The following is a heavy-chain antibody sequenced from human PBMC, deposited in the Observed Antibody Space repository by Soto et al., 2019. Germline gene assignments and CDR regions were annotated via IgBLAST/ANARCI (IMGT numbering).Heavy chain of an antibody. CDR3: ERDKDRGQLGGNHSYALDV. Sequence: QVQLVQSGAEVLKTGSSVKLSCKASGDTFDTFAISWVRQAPGRGLEWMGGIIPLFRTPDYAQKIQGRVTITADVATSTAYRELRILRSEDTSVYYCERDKDRGQLGGNHSYALDVWGQGTTVTVSS. CDR1: GDTFDTFA. V-gene: IGHV1-69*12. D-gene: IGHD1-1*01. J-gene: IGHJ6*02. CDR2: IIPLFRTP.